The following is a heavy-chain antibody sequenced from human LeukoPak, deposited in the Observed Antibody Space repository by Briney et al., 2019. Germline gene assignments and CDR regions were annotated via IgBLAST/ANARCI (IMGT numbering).Heavy chain of an antibody. CDR3: ARAAPLLLYGDYLLPYYFDY. CDR2: IYYSGST. V-gene: IGHV4-39*07. D-gene: IGHD4-17*01. CDR1: GGSISSSSYY. J-gene: IGHJ4*02. Sequence: PSETLPLTCTVSGGSISSSSYYWGWIRQPPGKGLEWIGSIYYSGSTYYNPSLKSRVTISVDTSKNQFSLKLSSVTAADTAVYYCARAAPLLLYGDYLLPYYFDYWGQGTLVTVSS.